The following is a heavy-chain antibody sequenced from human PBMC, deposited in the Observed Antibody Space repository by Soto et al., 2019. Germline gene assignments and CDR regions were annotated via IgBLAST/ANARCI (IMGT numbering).Heavy chain of an antibody. CDR1: GYTFTGYY. D-gene: IGHD6-6*01. J-gene: IGHJ5*02. CDR3: ATNNEQLVHWFDP. CDR2: INPNSGDT. Sequence: ASVKVSCKASGYTFTGYYMHWVRQAPGQGLEWMGWINPNSGDTNYAQKFQGRVTMTRDTSISTAYMELSRLRSDDTAVYYCATNNEQLVHWFDPWGQGTLVTVSS. V-gene: IGHV1-2*02.